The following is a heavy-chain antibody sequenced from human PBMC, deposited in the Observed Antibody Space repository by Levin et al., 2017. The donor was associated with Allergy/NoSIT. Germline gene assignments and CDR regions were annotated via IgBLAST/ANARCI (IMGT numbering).Heavy chain of an antibody. CDR3: ARGVVVAATLDWFDP. V-gene: IGHV4-30-4*01. D-gene: IGHD2-15*01. Sequence: SCTVSGGSISSGDYYWSWIRQPPGKGLEWIGYIYYSGSTYYNPSLKSRVTISVDTSKNQFSLKLSSVTAADTAVYYCARGVVVAATLDWFDPWGQGTLVTVSS. CDR2: IYYSGST. CDR1: GGSISSGDYY. J-gene: IGHJ5*02.